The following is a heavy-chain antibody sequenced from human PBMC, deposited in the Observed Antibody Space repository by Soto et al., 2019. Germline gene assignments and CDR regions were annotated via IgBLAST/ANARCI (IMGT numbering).Heavy chain of an antibody. Sequence: QVTLKESGPVLVKPTETLTLTCTVSGFSLRNARMGVSLIRQPPGKALEWLAHILSSDEKSYNSSLKGRLALSKDTSKSQVVLTMTDMDPVDTATYFCARMLAVNYYYYYVDVWCEGTTVSVS. CDR3: ARMLAVNYYYYYVDV. CDR2: ILSSDEK. J-gene: IGHJ6*03. D-gene: IGHD3-10*01. V-gene: IGHV2-26*01. CDR1: GFSLRNARMG.